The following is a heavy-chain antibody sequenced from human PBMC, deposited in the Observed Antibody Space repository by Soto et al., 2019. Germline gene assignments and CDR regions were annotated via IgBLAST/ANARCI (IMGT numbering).Heavy chain of an antibody. Sequence: QVTLKESGPPLVKPTQTLTLTCTFSGFSLATSGVGVGWIRQPPGQALEWLAFIYWDDDKRYSPSLNSRLTIFQDPSTSQLVLIMTNLEHVDSGTYYCAHRGAYSGGWNSGWFDSWGQGTLVSVSS. J-gene: IGHJ5*01. CDR1: GFSLATSGVG. CDR3: AHRGAYSGGWNSGWFDS. V-gene: IGHV2-5*02. D-gene: IGHD1-26*01. CDR2: IYWDDDK.